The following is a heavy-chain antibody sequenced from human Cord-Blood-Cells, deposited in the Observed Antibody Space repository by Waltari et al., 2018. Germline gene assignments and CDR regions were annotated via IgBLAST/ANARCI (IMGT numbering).Heavy chain of an antibody. V-gene: IGHV4-34*01. CDR3: ARGELIAAAYYFDY. D-gene: IGHD6-13*01. CDR2: INHSGST. CDR1: GGSSCGYS. J-gene: IGHJ4*02. Sequence: QVQLQQWGAGLLKPSETLSPTCAVHGGSSCGYSWSWIRQPPGKGLEWIGEINHSGSTNYNPSLKSRVTISVDTSKNQFSLKLSSVTAADTAVYYCARGELIAAAYYFDYWGQGTLVTVSS.